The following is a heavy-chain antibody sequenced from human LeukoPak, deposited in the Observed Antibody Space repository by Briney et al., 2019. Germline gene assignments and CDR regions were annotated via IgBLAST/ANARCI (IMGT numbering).Heavy chain of an antibody. D-gene: IGHD6-13*01. Sequence: PGGSLRLSCAAFGFTVSTNDMSWVRQAPGKGLEWVSIIYSGGSTHYADSVKGRFTISRDNAKNSLYLQMNSLRAEDTAVYYCANEAAAGFYYFDYWGQGTLVTVSS. J-gene: IGHJ4*02. V-gene: IGHV3-66*01. CDR2: IYSGGST. CDR3: ANEAAAGFYYFDY. CDR1: GFTVSTND.